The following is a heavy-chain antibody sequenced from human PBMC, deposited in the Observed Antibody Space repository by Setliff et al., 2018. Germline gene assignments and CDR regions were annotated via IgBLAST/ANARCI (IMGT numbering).Heavy chain of an antibody. Sequence: KTSETLSLTCAVSGYSIRSGNYWGWIRQPPGKGLEWIGNVHKSGDTFDNPSLKSRVTISVDTAKNQFSLTLRSVTATDTAIYYCAMTGDRGYSGYERWGQGTLVTVSS. V-gene: IGHV4-38-2*01. J-gene: IGHJ4*02. CDR2: VHKSGDT. CDR3: AMTGDRGYSGYER. D-gene: IGHD5-12*01. CDR1: GYSIRSGNY.